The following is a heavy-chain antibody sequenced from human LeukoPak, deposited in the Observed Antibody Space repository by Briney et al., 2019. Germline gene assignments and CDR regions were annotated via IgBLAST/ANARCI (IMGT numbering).Heavy chain of an antibody. J-gene: IGHJ4*02. CDR1: GFTFSSYW. CDR3: ARCEEAFDY. CDR2: IKSGGSEK. Sequence: PGGSLRLSCAASGFTFSSYWMSWVRQAPGKGLEWVANIKSGGSEKYYVDSVKGRFTISRDNAKNSLDLQMNSLRAEDRAVYDCARCEEAFDYWGQGTLVTVSS. V-gene: IGHV3-7*01.